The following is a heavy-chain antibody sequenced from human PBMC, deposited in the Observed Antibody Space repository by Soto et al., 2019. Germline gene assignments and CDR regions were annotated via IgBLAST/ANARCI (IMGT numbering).Heavy chain of an antibody. V-gene: IGHV4-30-4*01. D-gene: IGHD1-1*01. CDR2: IFYSGTT. Sequence: LSLSCTVSGDSISSADYYWSWIRQTPGKGLEWIGHIFYSGTTYYNPSLKSRLTISVDTSKNHFSLRLTSVTAADTAVYYCARDLWVEPELYYYGMDVWGQGTTVTVSS. CDR3: ARDLWVEPELYYYGMDV. CDR1: GDSISSADYY. J-gene: IGHJ6*02.